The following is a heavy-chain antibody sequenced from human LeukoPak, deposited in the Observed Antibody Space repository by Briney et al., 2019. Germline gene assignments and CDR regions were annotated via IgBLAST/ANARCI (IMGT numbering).Heavy chain of an antibody. CDR1: GFTFSSYS. CDR3: ASDGDGYNWGY. D-gene: IGHD5-24*01. V-gene: IGHV3-48*04. J-gene: IGHJ4*02. Sequence: GGSLRLSRAASGFTFSSYSMNWVRQAPGKGLEWVSYISSSSSTIYYADSVKGRFTISRDNAKNLLYLQMNSLRAEDTAVYYCASDGDGYNWGYWGQGTLVTVSS. CDR2: ISSSSSTI.